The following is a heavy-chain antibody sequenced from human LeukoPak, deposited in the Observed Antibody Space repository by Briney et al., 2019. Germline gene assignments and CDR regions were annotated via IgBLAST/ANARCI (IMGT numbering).Heavy chain of an antibody. Sequence: ASVKVSCKASGYTFTSYGISWVRQAPGQGLEWMGWISAYNGNTNYAQKLQGRVTMTTDTSTSTAYMELRSLRSDDTAVYYCARDDSSGWYVSRPFDYWGQGTLVTVSS. J-gene: IGHJ4*02. CDR2: ISAYNGNT. CDR1: GYTFTSYG. V-gene: IGHV1-18*01. CDR3: ARDDSSGWYVSRPFDY. D-gene: IGHD6-19*01.